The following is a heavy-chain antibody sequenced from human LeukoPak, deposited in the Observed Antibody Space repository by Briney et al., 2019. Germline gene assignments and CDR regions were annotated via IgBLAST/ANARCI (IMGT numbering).Heavy chain of an antibody. CDR2: IYWNDDK. Sequence: SGPTLVNPTPTLTLTCTFSGFSLSTSGVGVGWIRQPPGKALEWLALIYWNDDKRYPPSLKSRLTITKDTSKNQVVLTMTNMDPVDTATYYCAHSPPYYDSSGQQSIFDYWGQGTLVTVSS. V-gene: IGHV2-5*01. D-gene: IGHD3-22*01. CDR3: AHSPPYYDSSGQQSIFDY. CDR1: GFSLSTSGVG. J-gene: IGHJ4*02.